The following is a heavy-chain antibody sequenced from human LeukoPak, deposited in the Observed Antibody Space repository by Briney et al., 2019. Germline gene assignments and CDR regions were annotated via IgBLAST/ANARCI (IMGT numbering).Heavy chain of an antibody. CDR1: GGSISSYY. J-gene: IGHJ4*02. CDR3: ARVRHCSSTSCYPLFDY. V-gene: IGHV4-59*01. CDR2: IYYSGST. Sequence: PSETLSLTCTVSGGSISSYYWSWIRQPPGKGLEWIGYIYYSGSTNYNPSLKSRVTISVDTSKNQFSLKLSSVTAADTAVYYCARVRHCSSTSCYPLFDYWGQGTPVTVSS. D-gene: IGHD2-2*01.